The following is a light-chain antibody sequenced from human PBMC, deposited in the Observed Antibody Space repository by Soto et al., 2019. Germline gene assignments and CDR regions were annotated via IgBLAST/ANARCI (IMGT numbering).Light chain of an antibody. V-gene: IGKV1-39*01. Sequence: DIQMTQSPSSLSASVGDRVTITCRASQSISSYLNWYQQKPGKAPKVLIYAASSLQSGVPSRFSGSGSGTDFTLTINSLQPEDFATYYCQQSYSIPWTFGQGTKVEIK. CDR3: QQSYSIPWT. CDR2: AAS. CDR1: QSISSY. J-gene: IGKJ1*01.